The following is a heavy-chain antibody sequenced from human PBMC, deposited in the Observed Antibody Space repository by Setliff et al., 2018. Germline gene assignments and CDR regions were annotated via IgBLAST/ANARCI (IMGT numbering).Heavy chain of an antibody. CDR3: ARHDVDTAMGNGNYYYYGMDV. Sequence: TLSLTCTVSGDSIDTDIWWSWVRQSPGKGLEWIGEIYLGGSPTYNPSLKSRVTISVDTSKNQFSLKLSSVTAADTAVYYCARHDVDTAMGNGNYYYYGMDVWGQGTTVTVSS. CDR2: IYLGGSP. D-gene: IGHD5-18*01. J-gene: IGHJ6*02. CDR1: GDSIDTDIW. V-gene: IGHV4-4*02.